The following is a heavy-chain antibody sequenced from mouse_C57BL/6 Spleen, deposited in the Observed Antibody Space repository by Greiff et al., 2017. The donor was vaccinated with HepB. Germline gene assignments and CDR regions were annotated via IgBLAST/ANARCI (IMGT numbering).Heavy chain of an antibody. CDR2: IWSGGST. V-gene: IGHV2-2*01. CDR3: ASQLAHYFDY. Sequence: VQLQQSGPGLVQPSQSLSITCTVSGFSLTSYGVHWVRQSPGKGLEWLGVIWSGGSTDYNAAFISRLSISKDNSKSQVFFKMNSLQADDTAIYYCASQLAHYFDYWGQGTTLTVSS. J-gene: IGHJ2*01. D-gene: IGHD4-1*02. CDR1: GFSLTSYG.